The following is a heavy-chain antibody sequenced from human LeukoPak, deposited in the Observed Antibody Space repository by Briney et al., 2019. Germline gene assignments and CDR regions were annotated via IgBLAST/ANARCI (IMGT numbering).Heavy chain of an antibody. CDR3: ARQGPSQAFDA. CDR1: GQSFTNYW. J-gene: IGHJ3*01. V-gene: IGHV5-51*01. Sequence: GESLQISCKGSGQSFTNYWIGWVRQMPGKGLEGMGIIYPGDSDTRYSPSLQGQVTFSADKTISTAYLQWSTLKASDTAMYYCARQGPSQAFDAWGPGTMVTVSS. CDR2: IYPGDSDT.